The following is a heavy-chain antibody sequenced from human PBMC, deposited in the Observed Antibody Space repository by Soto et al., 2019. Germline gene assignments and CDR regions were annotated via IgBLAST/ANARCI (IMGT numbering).Heavy chain of an antibody. CDR2: IWYDGSDK. CDR3: ANIHYGSLDY. CDR1: GFTFSSYG. V-gene: IGHV3-33*08. Sequence: LRLSCAASGFTFSSYGMHWVRQAPGKGLEWVAVIWYDGSDKYYADSVKGRFTISRDNSKNTLYLQMNSLRADDTAVYYCANIHYGSLDYWGQGTLVTVSS. J-gene: IGHJ4*02. D-gene: IGHD4-17*01.